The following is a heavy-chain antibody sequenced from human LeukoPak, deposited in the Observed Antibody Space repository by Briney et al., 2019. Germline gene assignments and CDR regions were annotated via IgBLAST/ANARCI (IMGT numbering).Heavy chain of an antibody. CDR2: ISGSSSYI. D-gene: IGHD5-18*01. V-gene: IGHV3-21*01. CDR3: ARERPGYSYGLDY. Sequence: PGGSLRLSCAASGFPFSSYSINWVRQAPGKGLEWVSSISGSSSYIYYADSVKGRFTISRDNAKNSLYLQMNSLRAEDTAVYYCARERPGYSYGLDYWGQGTLVTVSS. J-gene: IGHJ4*02. CDR1: GFPFSSYS.